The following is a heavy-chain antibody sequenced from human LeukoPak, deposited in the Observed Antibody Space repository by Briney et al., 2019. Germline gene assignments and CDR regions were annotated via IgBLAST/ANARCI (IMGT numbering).Heavy chain of an antibody. V-gene: IGHV4-39*01. CDR1: VGSISSSSYY. CDR2: IYYSGST. D-gene: IGHD3-3*01. J-gene: IGHJ4*02. CDR3: ASFIDPKGYDFWSGYQNFDY. Sequence: SETLSLTCTVSVGSISSSSYYWGWIRQPPGKGLEWIGSIYYSGSTYYNPSLKSRVTISVDTPKNQFSLKLSSVTAADTAVYYCASFIDPKGYDFWSGYQNFDYWGQGTLVTVSS.